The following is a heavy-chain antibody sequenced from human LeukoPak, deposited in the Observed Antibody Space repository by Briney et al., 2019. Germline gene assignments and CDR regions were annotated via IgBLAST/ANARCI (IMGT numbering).Heavy chain of an antibody. CDR1: GGTTSSHY. V-gene: IGHV4-59*11. J-gene: IGHJ6*03. D-gene: IGHD3-16*01. Sequence: SETLSLTCSVSGGTTSSHYWSWIRQPPGKGLERIAYIYYSEIVKYNPSLKSRVTMSADTSKGQFSLNLSSVTAADTAVYYCARVAVERGMIDGVDDYYYYMDVWGTGTTVTVSS. CDR2: IYYSEIV. CDR3: ARVAVERGMIDGVDDYYYYMDV.